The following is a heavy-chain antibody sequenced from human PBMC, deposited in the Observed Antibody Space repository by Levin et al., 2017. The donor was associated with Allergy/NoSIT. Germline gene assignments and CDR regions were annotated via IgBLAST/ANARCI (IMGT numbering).Heavy chain of an antibody. V-gene: IGHV2-5*02. CDR1: GVSLTTSGVG. CDR2: IFWDEDQ. D-gene: IGHD1-26*01. Sequence: SGPTLVKPTQTLTLTCAVSGVSLTTSGVGVGWVRQPPGKALESLAVIFWDEDQRLSPSLKSRLTITRDTSKNQVVLMMTNVDPADTATYYCAHRRPWEGAFGVWGQGTMVIVSS. CDR3: AHRRPWEGAFGV. J-gene: IGHJ3*01.